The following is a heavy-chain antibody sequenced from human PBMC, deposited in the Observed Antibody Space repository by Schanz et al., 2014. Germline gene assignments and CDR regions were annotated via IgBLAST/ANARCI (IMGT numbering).Heavy chain of an antibody. CDR1: GDTLSSYG. V-gene: IGHV1-69*04. J-gene: IGHJ4*02. Sequence: QVQLVQSGAEVKKPGSSVTVSCKASGDTLSSYGIIWVRQAPGQGLEWMGRIIPNLGSANYAQKFQGRVTITADKSTSTVYMELSSLRSEDTAVYYCATCSGGTCHAKPVLDNWGQGTLVTVSS. D-gene: IGHD2-15*01. CDR2: IIPNLGSA. CDR3: ATCSGGTCHAKPVLDN.